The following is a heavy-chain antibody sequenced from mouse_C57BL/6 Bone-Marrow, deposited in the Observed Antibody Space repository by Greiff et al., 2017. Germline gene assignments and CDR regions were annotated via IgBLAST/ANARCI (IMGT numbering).Heavy chain of an antibody. V-gene: IGHV1-5*01. D-gene: IGHD1-1*01. CDR1: GYTFTSYW. CDR3: TRDYGSSPHWYFDV. J-gene: IGHJ1*03. Sequence: VQLQQSGTVLARPGASVKMSCKTSGYTFTSYWMHWVKQRPGQGLEWIGAIYPGNSDTSYYQKFKGKAKLTAVTSASTAYMELSSLTNEDSAVYYCTRDYGSSPHWYFDVWGTGTTVTVSS. CDR2: IYPGNSDT.